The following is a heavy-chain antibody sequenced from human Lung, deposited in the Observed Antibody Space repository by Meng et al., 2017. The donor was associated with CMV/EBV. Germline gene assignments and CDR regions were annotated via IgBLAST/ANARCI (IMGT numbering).Heavy chain of an antibody. D-gene: IGHD2-21*01. V-gene: IGHV1-69*10. J-gene: IGHJ4*02. Sequence: SVXVSXXASRGTFSNYAISWVRQAPGQGLEWMGAIVPVVLIPSYPRKFQGRVTITADKSTATAYMELRSLRSEDTAVYYCAADSLRCGGECYYPFDFWGQGTXVTVSS. CDR3: AADSLRCGGECYYPFDF. CDR2: IVPVVLIP. CDR1: RGTFSNYA.